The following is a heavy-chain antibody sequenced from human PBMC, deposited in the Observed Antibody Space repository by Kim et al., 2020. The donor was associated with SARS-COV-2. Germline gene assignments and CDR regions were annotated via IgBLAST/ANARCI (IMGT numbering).Heavy chain of an antibody. Sequence: GGSLRLSCVASGFTFSNAWMSWVRQAPGKGLEWVGLITSNTDGGKTDYAAPVKGRFTISRDDSKYTLYLHMNSLKTEDTAVYYCTSVLGTSRSVPGYFDLWGRGTLVAVSS. V-gene: IGHV3-15*01. CDR3: TSVLGTSRSVPGYFDL. J-gene: IGHJ2*01. CDR1: GFTFSNAW. CDR2: ITSNTDGGKT. D-gene: IGHD1-1*01.